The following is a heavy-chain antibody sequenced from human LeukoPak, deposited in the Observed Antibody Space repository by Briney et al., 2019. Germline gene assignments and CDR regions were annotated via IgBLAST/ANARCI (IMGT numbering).Heavy chain of an antibody. CDR2: IRYDGSNK. V-gene: IGHV3-30*02. D-gene: IGHD6-13*01. CDR1: GFTFSSYG. Sequence: GGSLRLSCAASGFTFSSYGMHWVRQAPGEGLEWVAFIRYDGSNKYYADSVKGRFTISRDNAKNSLYLQMNSLRAEDTAVYYCARAQQAALDYWGQGTLVTVSS. J-gene: IGHJ4*02. CDR3: ARAQQAALDY.